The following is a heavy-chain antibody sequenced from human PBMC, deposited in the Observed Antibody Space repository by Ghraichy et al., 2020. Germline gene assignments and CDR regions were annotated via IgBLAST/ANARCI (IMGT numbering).Heavy chain of an antibody. CDR3: TRGLEWLTDY. V-gene: IGHV3-73*01. D-gene: IGHD3-3*01. J-gene: IGHJ4*02. CDR1: GFTFSGSA. Sequence: ESLKLSCAASGFTFSGSAMHWVRQASGKGLEWVGRIRSKANSYATAYAASVKGRFTISRDDSKNTAYLQMNSLKTEDTAVYYCTRGLEWLTDYWGQGTLVTVSS. CDR2: IRSKANSYAT.